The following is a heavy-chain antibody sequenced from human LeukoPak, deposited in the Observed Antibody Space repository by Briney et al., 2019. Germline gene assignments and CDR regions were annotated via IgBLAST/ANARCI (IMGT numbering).Heavy chain of an antibody. Sequence: ASVKVSCKASGYTFIDYYIHWVRQAPGQGLEWMGWINPNGGGTHYPQKFQGRVTMTRDTSISTVYMELSRLRSDDTAVYYCAKLSKPYYYDSSGPSADIWGQGTMVTVSS. CDR1: GYTFIDYY. V-gene: IGHV1-2*02. CDR3: AKLSKPYYYDSSGPSADI. D-gene: IGHD3-22*01. CDR2: INPNGGGT. J-gene: IGHJ3*02.